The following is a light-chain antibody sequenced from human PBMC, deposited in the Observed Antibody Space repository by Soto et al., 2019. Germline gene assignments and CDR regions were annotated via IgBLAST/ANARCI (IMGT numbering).Light chain of an antibody. CDR2: GNS. CDR3: QSYDSSLSAHVV. CDR1: SSNIGAGYD. Sequence: QSVLTQPPSVSGAPGQRVTISCTGSSSNIGAGYDVHWYQQLPGTAPKLLIYGNSNRPSGVPDLFSGSKSGTSASLAITGLQDEDDADYYCQSYDSSLSAHVVFGGGTQLTVL. V-gene: IGLV1-40*01. J-gene: IGLJ2*01.